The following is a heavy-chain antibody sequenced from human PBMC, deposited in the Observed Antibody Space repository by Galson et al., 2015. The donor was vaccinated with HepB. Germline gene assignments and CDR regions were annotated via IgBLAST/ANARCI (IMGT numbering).Heavy chain of an antibody. V-gene: IGHV4-61*10. D-gene: IGHD3-9*01. CDR3: ARVGDILTGYYLDY. J-gene: IGHJ4*02. CDR1: GGSISSGSYY. CDR2: IYYSGST. Sequence: ETLSLTCTVSGGSISSGSYYWSWIRQPAGKGLEWIGYIYYSGSTNYNPSLKSRVTISVDTSKNQFSLKLSSVTAADTAVYYCARVGDILTGYYLDYWGQGTLVTVSS.